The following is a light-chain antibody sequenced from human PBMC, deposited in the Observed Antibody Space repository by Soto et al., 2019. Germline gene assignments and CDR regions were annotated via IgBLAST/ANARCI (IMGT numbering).Light chain of an antibody. CDR1: SSDVGAYDY. CDR2: DVS. Sequence: QSALTQPRSVSVSPGQSVTISCTGTSSDVGAYDYVSWYQHHPGKAPKVTIYDVSKRPSGVPDRFSGSKSGNTASLTISGLQAEDEADYYCSSFVGPYTYVFGTGTKLTVL. V-gene: IGLV2-11*01. J-gene: IGLJ1*01. CDR3: SSFVGPYTYV.